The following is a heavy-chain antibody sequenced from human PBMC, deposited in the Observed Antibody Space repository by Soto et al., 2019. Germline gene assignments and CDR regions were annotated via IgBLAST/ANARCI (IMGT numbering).Heavy chain of an antibody. D-gene: IGHD1-26*01. CDR1: GFTFSNAW. J-gene: IGHJ3*02. CDR3: TTGLLRRGAFDI. Sequence: EVQLVECGGGLVKPGGSLRLSCAASGFTFSNAWMSWVRQAPGKGLEWVGRIKSKTDGGTTDYAAPVKGRFTISRDDSKNTLYLQMNSLKTEDTAVYYCTTGLLRRGAFDIWGQGTMVTVSS. CDR2: IKSKTDGGTT. V-gene: IGHV3-15*01.